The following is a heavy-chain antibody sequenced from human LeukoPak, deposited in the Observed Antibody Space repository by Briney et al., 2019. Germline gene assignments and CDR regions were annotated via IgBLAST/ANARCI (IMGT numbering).Heavy chain of an antibody. D-gene: IGHD1-1*01. CDR1: GFTFSSYA. V-gene: IGHV3-23*01. CDR3: AKGREVHRQSPGTFDY. Sequence: PGGSLRLSCVASGFTFSSYAMSWVRQAPGKGLEWVSLFSGNDGSTYYADSVKGRFTISRGNSKNTLYLQLNSLRAEDTAIYYCAKGREVHRQSPGTFDYWGQGTLVTVSS. CDR2: FSGNDGST. J-gene: IGHJ4*02.